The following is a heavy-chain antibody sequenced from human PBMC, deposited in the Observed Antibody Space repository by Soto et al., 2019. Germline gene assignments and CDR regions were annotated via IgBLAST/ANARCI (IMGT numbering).Heavy chain of an antibody. J-gene: IGHJ5*02. CDR1: GFSLSTSGVG. V-gene: IGHV2-5*01. Sequence: QITLKESGPTLVKPTQTLTLTCTFSGFSLSTSGVGVGWIRQPPGTALEWLALIYWNDDTRYSPSLKIRLTITKDTSKNQVVLTMTNMDPVDTATYYSAHRVAAGNWFDPWGQGTLVTVSS. CDR2: IYWNDDT. CDR3: AHRVAAGNWFDP. D-gene: IGHD6-13*01.